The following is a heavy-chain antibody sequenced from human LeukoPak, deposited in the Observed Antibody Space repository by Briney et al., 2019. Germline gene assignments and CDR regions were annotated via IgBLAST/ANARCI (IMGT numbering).Heavy chain of an antibody. CDR3: AHTGMYYYGSGSYYKDFDY. D-gene: IGHD3-10*01. V-gene: IGHV2-5*02. J-gene: IGHJ4*02. CDR2: IYWDDDK. CDR1: GFSLSTSGVG. Sequence: SGPTLVNPTQTLTLTCTFSGFSLSTSGVGVGWIRQPPGKALEWLALIYWDDDKRYSPSLKSRLTITKDTSKNQVVLTMTNMDPVDTATHYCAHTGMYYYGSGSYYKDFDYWGQGTLVTVSS.